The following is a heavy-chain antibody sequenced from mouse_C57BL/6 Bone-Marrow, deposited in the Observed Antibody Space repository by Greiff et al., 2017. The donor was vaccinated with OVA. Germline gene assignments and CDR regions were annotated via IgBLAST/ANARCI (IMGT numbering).Heavy chain of an antibody. Sequence: VQLKESGPGLVKPSQTVFLTCTVTGFSITTGYYRWSWRRPFPGNKLEWIGYIYYSGTITYNPSLTNLTTVTRDTPKNQFYLEMNSLTAEDTATYYCALVSYSLYYFDYWGQGTTLTVSS. D-gene: IGHD2-12*01. CDR3: ALVSYSLYYFDY. V-gene: IGHV3-5*01. J-gene: IGHJ2*01. CDR2: IYYSGTI. CDR1: GFSITTGYYR.